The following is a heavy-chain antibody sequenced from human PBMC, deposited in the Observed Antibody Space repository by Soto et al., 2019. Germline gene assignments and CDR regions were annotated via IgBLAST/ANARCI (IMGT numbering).Heavy chain of an antibody. CDR2: IYYSGST. D-gene: IGHD3-10*01. Sequence: PSETLSLTCTVSGGSISSYYWSWIRQPPGKGLEWIGYIYYSGSTNYNPSLKSRVTISVDTSKNQFSLKLSSVTAADTAVYYCARDGGGADDPFDIWGQRTMVTVSS. V-gene: IGHV4-59*01. CDR1: GGSISSYY. J-gene: IGHJ3*02. CDR3: ARDGGGADDPFDI.